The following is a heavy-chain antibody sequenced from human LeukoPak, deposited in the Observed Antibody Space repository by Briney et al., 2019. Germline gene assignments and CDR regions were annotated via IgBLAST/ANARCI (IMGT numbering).Heavy chain of an antibody. V-gene: IGHV3-7*03. Sequence: GGSLRLSCAASGFTFNTYWMSWVRQAPGKGLEWAANLKQDGSEEYYVDSVKGRFTISRDNAKNSLYLQMNSLRAEDTAVYYCARAEYCYYCGMDVWGQGTTVIVSS. CDR3: ARAEYCYYCGMDV. D-gene: IGHD2/OR15-2a*01. CDR2: LKQDGSEE. CDR1: GFTFNTYW. J-gene: IGHJ6*02.